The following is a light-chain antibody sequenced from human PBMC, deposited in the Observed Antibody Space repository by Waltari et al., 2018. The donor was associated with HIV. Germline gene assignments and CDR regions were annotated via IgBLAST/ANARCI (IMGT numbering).Light chain of an antibody. CDR2: GNN. CDR1: SSNVGAGYA. Sequence: QSVLTPPPSVSGAPGQRVTISCTGSSSNVGAGYAVHWYQQLPGTTPKLLIYGNNNRPSGVPDRFSGSKSGTSASLAITGLQADDEADYYCQSYDSSLVIFGGGTKLTVL. V-gene: IGLV1-40*01. J-gene: IGLJ2*01. CDR3: QSYDSSLVI.